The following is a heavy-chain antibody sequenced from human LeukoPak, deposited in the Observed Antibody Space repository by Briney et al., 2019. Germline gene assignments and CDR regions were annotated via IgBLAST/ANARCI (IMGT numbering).Heavy chain of an antibody. CDR2: ISGSGDGT. D-gene: IGHD2-15*01. J-gene: IGHJ4*02. CDR1: GFTFSSYA. Sequence: GASLRLSCAASGFTFSSYAMSWVRQAPGKGLEWVSGISGSGDGTYSADSVKGRFTISRDNSKNTLYLQMNSLRVEDTAFYYCAKTRSVVVAAATNYWGQGTLVTVSS. CDR3: AKTRSVVVAAATNY. V-gene: IGHV3-23*01.